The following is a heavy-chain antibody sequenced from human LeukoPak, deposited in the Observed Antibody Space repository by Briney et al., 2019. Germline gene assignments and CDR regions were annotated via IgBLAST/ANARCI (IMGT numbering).Heavy chain of an antibody. CDR3: ARCLRVVVPAAATYYYYGMDV. Sequence: PSETLSLTCTVSGGSISSYYWSWIRQPPGKGLEWIGYIYYSGSTNYNPSLKSRVTISVDTSKNQFSLKLSSVTAADTAVYYCARCLRVVVPAAATYYYYGMDVWGQGTTVTVSS. D-gene: IGHD2-2*01. CDR1: GGSISSYY. J-gene: IGHJ6*02. V-gene: IGHV4-59*01. CDR2: IYYSGST.